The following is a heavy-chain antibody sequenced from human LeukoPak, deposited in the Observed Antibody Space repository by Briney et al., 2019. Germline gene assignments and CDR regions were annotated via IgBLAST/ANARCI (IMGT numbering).Heavy chain of an antibody. CDR3: ASHSGGYAY. D-gene: IGHD5-12*01. CDR1: GGSISSGGYS. J-gene: IGHJ4*02. V-gene: IGHV4-30-4*07. CDR2: IYYSDT. Sequence: SQTLSLTCAVSGGSISSGGYSWSWIRQPPGKGLEWIGYIYYSDTYYNPSLKSRVTISADTSKNQFSLKLNSVTAADTAVYYCASHSGGYAYWGQGTLVTVSS.